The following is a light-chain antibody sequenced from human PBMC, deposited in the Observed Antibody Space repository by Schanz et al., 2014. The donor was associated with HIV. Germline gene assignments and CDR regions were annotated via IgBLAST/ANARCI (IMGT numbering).Light chain of an antibody. Sequence: AIQMTQSPSSLSASVGDRVTITCRASQDIRNDLGWYQQKPGKAPKLLIYAGSRLQSGVPSRFSGSGSGTDFTLTISSLQPDDFATYYCQQCDSYPYTFGQGTKLDIK. J-gene: IGKJ2*01. CDR2: AGS. V-gene: IGKV1-6*01. CDR3: QQCDSYPYT. CDR1: QDIRND.